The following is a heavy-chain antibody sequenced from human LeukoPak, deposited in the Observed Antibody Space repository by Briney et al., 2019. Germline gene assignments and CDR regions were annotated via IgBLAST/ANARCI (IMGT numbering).Heavy chain of an antibody. D-gene: IGHD3-22*01. CDR3: ARPGRNTMIVVV. V-gene: IGHV3-11*01. CDR2: ISSSGSTK. CDR1: GFTFSDYY. J-gene: IGHJ3*01. Sequence: PGGSLRLSCAASGFTFSDYYMFWIRQAPGKGLEWISYISSSGSTKYYADSVKGRFTISRDNAKNSLYVQMNSLRDEDTAVYYCARPGRNTMIVVVWGQGTMVTVSS.